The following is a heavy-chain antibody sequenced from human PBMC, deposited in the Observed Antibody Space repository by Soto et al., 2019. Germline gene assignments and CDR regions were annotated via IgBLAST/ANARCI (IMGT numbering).Heavy chain of an antibody. D-gene: IGHD6-6*01. V-gene: IGHV3-9*01. CDR3: AKAIRQLVRGIDY. J-gene: IGHJ4*02. CDR2: ISGNSGSI. Sequence: EVQLVESGGGLVQPGWSLRLSCAASGFTFDDYAMHWVRQAPGKGLEWVSGISGNSGSIGYADSVKGRVTISRDNAKNSLYLQMNSLRAEDTALYYCAKAIRQLVRGIDYWGQGTLVTVSS. CDR1: GFTFDDYA.